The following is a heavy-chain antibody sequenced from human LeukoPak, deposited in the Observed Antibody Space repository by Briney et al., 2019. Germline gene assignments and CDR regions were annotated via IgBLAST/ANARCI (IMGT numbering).Heavy chain of an antibody. CDR1: GGSFSGYY. CDR3: ARIAAAGIGY. Sequence: SETLSLTCAVYGGSFSGYYWSWIRQPPGKGLEWIGEINHSGSTNYNPSLKSRVTISVETSKNQFSLKLSSVTAADTAVYYCARIAAAGIGYWGQGTLVTVSS. V-gene: IGHV4-34*01. CDR2: INHSGST. D-gene: IGHD6-13*01. J-gene: IGHJ4*02.